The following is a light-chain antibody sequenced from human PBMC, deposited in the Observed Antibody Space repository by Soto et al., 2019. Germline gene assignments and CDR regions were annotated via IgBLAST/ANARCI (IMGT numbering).Light chain of an antibody. Sequence: DVQMTQSQYSLSASVGDRVTITCRASQSISRYLNWYQQKPGKAPNLLIYVASSLQSEVPSRFSGSGSGTDFTLTITSLQPEDFATYHCQQSYGTPITFGQGIRLAIK. V-gene: IGKV1-39*01. J-gene: IGKJ5*01. CDR1: QSISRY. CDR2: VAS. CDR3: QQSYGTPIT.